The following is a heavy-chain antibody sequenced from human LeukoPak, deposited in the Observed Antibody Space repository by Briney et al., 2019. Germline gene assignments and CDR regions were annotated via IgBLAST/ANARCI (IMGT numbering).Heavy chain of an antibody. D-gene: IGHD3-22*01. Sequence: ASVNVSCKASGYTFTNFYMHWVRQAPGQGLEWMGIINPSGGSTSYAQKFQGRVTMTRDTSTSTVYMELSSLRSEDTAVYYCARDLASSGYYWDWGQGTLVTVSS. CDR3: ARDLASSGYYWD. V-gene: IGHV1-46*01. CDR1: GYTFTNFY. J-gene: IGHJ4*02. CDR2: INPSGGST.